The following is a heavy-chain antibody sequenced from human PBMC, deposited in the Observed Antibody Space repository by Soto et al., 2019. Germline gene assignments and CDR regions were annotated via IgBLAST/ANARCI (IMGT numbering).Heavy chain of an antibody. CDR3: ARVRSSSSWSINWFDP. J-gene: IGHJ5*02. CDR1: GGSISSGGYY. CDR2: IYYSGST. D-gene: IGHD6-13*01. Sequence: SETLSLTCTVSGGSISSGGYYWSWIRQHPGKGLEWIGYIYYSGSTYYNPSLKSRVTISVDTSKNQFSLKLSSVTAADTAVYYCARVRSSSSWSINWFDPWGQGTLVTVSS. V-gene: IGHV4-31*03.